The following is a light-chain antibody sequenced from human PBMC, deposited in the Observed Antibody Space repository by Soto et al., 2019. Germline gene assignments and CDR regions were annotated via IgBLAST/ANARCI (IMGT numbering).Light chain of an antibody. Sequence: DIQMTQSPSSLSASVGDRVTITCQASQDISNYLNWYQQKPGKAPKLLIYDASNLETGVPSRFSGSGSGKDFIFTISSLQSEDIETYYCQQSDSLPLTFGPGTKVDIK. CDR3: QQSDSLPLT. CDR1: QDISNY. V-gene: IGKV1-33*01. CDR2: DAS. J-gene: IGKJ3*01.